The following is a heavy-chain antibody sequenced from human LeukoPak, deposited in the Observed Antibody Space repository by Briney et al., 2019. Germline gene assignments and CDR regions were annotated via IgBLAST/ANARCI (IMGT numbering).Heavy chain of an antibody. V-gene: IGHV1-46*01. CDR2: IYPSDGST. CDR3: ARDYKIPQQYCRITSCYLFDY. CDR1: GYAFTSYY. J-gene: IGHJ4*02. D-gene: IGHD2-2*01. Sequence: ASVKVSCKASGYAFTSYYMHWVRQAPGQGLEWMGIIYPSDGSTTYAQDFQGRVTMTRDTSTSTVYMELSSLRSEDTAVYYCARDYKIPQQYCRITSCYLFDYWGQGTLVTVSS.